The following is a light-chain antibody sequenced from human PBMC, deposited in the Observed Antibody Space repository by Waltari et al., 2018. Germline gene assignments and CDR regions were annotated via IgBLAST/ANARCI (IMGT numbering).Light chain of an antibody. Sequence: EIVLTQYPATLSLSPGASATLSCRASESVTSNLAWYQQRPRQAPRLLIFHASTKATGIPAKFSGSGSGTEFTLTISSLQSEEFAVYYCQQYNNWPPSTFGQGTKVEIK. J-gene: IGKJ1*01. V-gene: IGKV3-15*01. CDR1: ESVTSN. CDR3: QQYNNWPPST. CDR2: HAS.